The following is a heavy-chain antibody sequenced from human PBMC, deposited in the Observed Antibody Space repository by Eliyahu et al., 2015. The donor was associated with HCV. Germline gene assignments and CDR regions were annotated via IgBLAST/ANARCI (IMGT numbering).Heavy chain of an antibody. J-gene: IGHJ5*02. V-gene: IGHV4-31*03. CDR1: GGSITSDDDYY. Sequence: VQLQESGPGLVKPSQTLSLICTVSGGSITSDDDYYWSWIRQRPGKGLEWIGYVSYSGRVAYNPSLKSRLSISLDTSQNEFSLRLSSVNAADTAVYYCARDERHYYGSRGFDPWGQGILVTVSS. CDR2: VSYSGRV. D-gene: IGHD3-10*01. CDR3: ARDERHYYGSRGFDP.